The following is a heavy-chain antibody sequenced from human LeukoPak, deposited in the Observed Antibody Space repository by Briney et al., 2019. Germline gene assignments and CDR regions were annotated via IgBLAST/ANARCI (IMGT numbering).Heavy chain of an antibody. CDR2: INHSGST. D-gene: IGHD6-13*01. Sequence: SETLSLTCAVYGGSFSGYYWSWTRQPPGKGLEWIGEINHSGSTNYNPSLKSRVTISVDTSKNQFSLKLSSVTAADTAVYYCARGPTVYSSSWKRYYFDYWGQGTLVTVSS. CDR1: GGSFSGYY. J-gene: IGHJ4*02. V-gene: IGHV4-34*01. CDR3: ARGPTVYSSSWKRYYFDY.